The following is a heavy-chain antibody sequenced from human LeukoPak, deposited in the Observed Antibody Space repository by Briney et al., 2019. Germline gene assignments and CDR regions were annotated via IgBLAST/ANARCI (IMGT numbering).Heavy chain of an antibody. V-gene: IGHV3-66*01. CDR2: IYSGGST. D-gene: IGHD3-3*01. Sequence: GGSLRLSCAASGFTVSSNYMSWVRQAPGKGLEWVSVIYSGGSTYYADSVKGRFTISRDNSKNTLYLQMNGLRAEDTAVYYCARSILEWLLFDYWGQGTLVTVSS. J-gene: IGHJ4*02. CDR1: GFTVSSNY. CDR3: ARSILEWLLFDY.